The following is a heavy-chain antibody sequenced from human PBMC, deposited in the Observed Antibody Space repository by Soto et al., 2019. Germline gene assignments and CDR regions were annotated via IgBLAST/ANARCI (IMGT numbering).Heavy chain of an antibody. CDR3: ARVSDRFDY. J-gene: IGHJ4*02. CDR1: GYTFTSHY. CDR2: IHPSGGST. V-gene: IGHV1-46*01. Sequence: ASVKVSCKASGYTFTSHYMHWVRQAPGQGLEWTGVIHPSGGSTSYAQKFQGRVTMTRDTSTSTVYMELSSLTSEDTAVYYCARVSDRFDYWGEGTLVTVSS. D-gene: IGHD3-10*01.